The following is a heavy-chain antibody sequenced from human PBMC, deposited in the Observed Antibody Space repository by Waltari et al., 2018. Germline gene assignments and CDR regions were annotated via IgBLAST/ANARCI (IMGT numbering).Heavy chain of an antibody. J-gene: IGHJ6*02. CDR3: ARPQRGYYGMDV. CDR1: GFPFGDSY. Sequence: QVQLAESGGGLVKPGGSLRLSWAGSGFPFGDSYMGWIRQAPGKGLEWVSFISSSGATTYYADSVKDRFTISRDNSNNSVSLQMHSLRVEDTALYYCARPQRGYYGMDVWGQGTTVTVAS. CDR2: ISSSGATT. V-gene: IGHV3-11*01.